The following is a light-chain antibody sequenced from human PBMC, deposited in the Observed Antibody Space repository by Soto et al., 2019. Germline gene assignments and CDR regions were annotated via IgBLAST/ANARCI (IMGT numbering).Light chain of an antibody. J-gene: IGLJ1*01. CDR3: CSYAGSPYV. CDR2: EGS. V-gene: IGLV2-23*01. CDR1: SSDVGSYNL. Sequence: QSALTQPASVSGSPGQSITISCTGTSSDVGSYNLVSWYQQHPCKAPKLMIYEGSKRPSGVSNRFSGSKSGNTASLTISGLQAEDEADYYCCSYAGSPYVFGTGTKLTVL.